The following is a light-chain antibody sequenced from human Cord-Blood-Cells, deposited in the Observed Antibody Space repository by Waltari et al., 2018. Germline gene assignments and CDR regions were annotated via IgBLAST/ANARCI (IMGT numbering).Light chain of an antibody. CDR3: QQRSNWPLT. J-gene: IGKJ4*01. Sequence: EIVLPQSPATLSLSPGERANLSCRASQSVSSYLAWYQQKPGQAPRLLIYDASNRATGIPARFSGSGSGTDFTLTISSLEPEDFAVYYCQQRSNWPLTFGGGTKVEIK. V-gene: IGKV3-11*01. CDR2: DAS. CDR1: QSVSSY.